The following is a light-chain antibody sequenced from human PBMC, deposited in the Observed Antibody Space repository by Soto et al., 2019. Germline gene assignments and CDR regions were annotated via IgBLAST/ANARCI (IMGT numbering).Light chain of an antibody. CDR3: QQYGSSTWT. CDR2: GAS. CDR1: QSVSSSY. J-gene: IGKJ1*01. V-gene: IGKV3-20*01. Sequence: EIVLTQSPGTLSLSPGERAKLSCRASQSVSSSYLAWYQQKPGQAPRLLIYGASSRATGIPDRFSGSGSGTDFTLTISRLEPEDFAVYYCQQYGSSTWTFGQGTKVEIK.